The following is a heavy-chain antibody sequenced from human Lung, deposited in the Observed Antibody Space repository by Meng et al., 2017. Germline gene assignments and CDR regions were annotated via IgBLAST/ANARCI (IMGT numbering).Heavy chain of an antibody. D-gene: IGHD5-24*01. Sequence: EEQRVESGGGVEQPGGSLRLSCAASGLTFSPYWMHWARQAQGKGLVWVSHINTDGSSTNYADSVKGRFTISRDNAKNTLYLQMNSLRAEDTAVYYCGRSDGYIRDWGQGTLVTVSS. CDR1: GLTFSPYW. CDR3: GRSDGYIRD. V-gene: IGHV3-74*01. CDR2: INTDGSST. J-gene: IGHJ4*02.